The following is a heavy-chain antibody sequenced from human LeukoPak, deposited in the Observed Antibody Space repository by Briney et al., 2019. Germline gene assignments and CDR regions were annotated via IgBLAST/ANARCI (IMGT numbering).Heavy chain of an antibody. Sequence: PSETLSLTCTVSGGSISSYYWSWIRQPPGKGLEWIGYIYYSGSTNYNPPLKRRVTISVDTSKNQFSLKLSSVTAADTAVYYCARGQLPSGYFDYWGQGTLVTVSS. J-gene: IGHJ4*02. CDR2: IYYSGST. V-gene: IGHV4-59*08. CDR3: ARGQLPSGYFDY. CDR1: GGSISSYY. D-gene: IGHD2-2*01.